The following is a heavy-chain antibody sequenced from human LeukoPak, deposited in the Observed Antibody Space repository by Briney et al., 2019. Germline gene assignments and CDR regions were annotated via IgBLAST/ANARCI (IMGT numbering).Heavy chain of an antibody. CDR1: GFTFSSYA. Sequence: PGGSLRLSCAASGFTFSSYAMSWVRQAPGKGLEWVSAISGSGGSTYYADSVKGRFTISRDNTENSLYLQMNSLRAEDTAVYYCARDIRLSYVGSTYFDHWGQGTLVTVSS. J-gene: IGHJ4*02. CDR3: ARDIRLSYVGSTYFDH. D-gene: IGHD1-26*01. CDR2: ISGSGGST. V-gene: IGHV3-23*01.